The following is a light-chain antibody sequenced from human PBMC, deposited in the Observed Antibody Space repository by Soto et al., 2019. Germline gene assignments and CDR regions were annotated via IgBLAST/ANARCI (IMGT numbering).Light chain of an antibody. Sequence: EIVLTQSPATLSLSPGERATLSCRASESVSRFLAWYKQKHGQAPRLLIFDASDRETGISARFSGSGSEKDFTLTIISLEPEDFAVYYCQQRSDWPRTFGQGTKV. J-gene: IGKJ1*01. CDR2: DAS. CDR1: ESVSRF. V-gene: IGKV3-11*01. CDR3: QQRSDWPRT.